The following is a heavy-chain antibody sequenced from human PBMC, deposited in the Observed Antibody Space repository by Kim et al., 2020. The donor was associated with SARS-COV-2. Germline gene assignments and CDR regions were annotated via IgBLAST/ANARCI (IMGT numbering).Heavy chain of an antibody. CDR2: ISSSSSYI. D-gene: IGHD6-13*01. J-gene: IGHJ4*02. CDR1: GFIISSYS. V-gene: IGHV3-21*01. Sequence: GGSLRLSCAASGFIISSYSMNWVRQAPGKGLEWASYISSSSSYIYYADSVKGRFTISRDNAKNSLYLQMNSLRAEDTAVYYCARVGSWYADYWGQGTLVTVSS. CDR3: ARVGSWYADY.